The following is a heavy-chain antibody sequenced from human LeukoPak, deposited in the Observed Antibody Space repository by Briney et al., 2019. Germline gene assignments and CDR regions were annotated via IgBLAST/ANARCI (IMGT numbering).Heavy chain of an antibody. V-gene: IGHV4-59*12. J-gene: IGHJ4*02. Sequence: PSETLSLTCSVSGGSISSYYWSWIRQPPGKGLEWIGYIYYSGRTSYNPSLKSRVTMSVDTSKNQFSLKLSSVTAADTAVYYCARGEYSSFDYWGQGTLVTVSS. CDR2: IYYSGRT. D-gene: IGHD5-18*01. CDR1: GGSISSYY. CDR3: ARGEYSSFDY.